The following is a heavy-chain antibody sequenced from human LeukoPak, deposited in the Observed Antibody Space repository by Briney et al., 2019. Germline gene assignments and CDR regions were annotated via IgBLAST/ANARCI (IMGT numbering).Heavy chain of an antibody. D-gene: IGHD3-10*01. Sequence: PGRSLRLSCAASGFTFSSYTMHWVRQAPGKGLEWVAAISYDGSNKYYADSVKGRFTISRDNSKNTLYLQMNSLRAEDTAVYYCARGLHYYYYGMDVWGQGTTVTVSS. CDR3: ARGLHYYYYGMDV. CDR1: GFTFSSYT. J-gene: IGHJ6*02. CDR2: ISYDGSNK. V-gene: IGHV3-30-3*01.